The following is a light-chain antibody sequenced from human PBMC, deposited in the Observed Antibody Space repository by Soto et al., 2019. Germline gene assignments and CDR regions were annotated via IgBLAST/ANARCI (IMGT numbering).Light chain of an antibody. CDR1: QSVTRSY. J-gene: IGKJ1*01. CDR2: GAS. V-gene: IGKV3-20*01. CDR3: QQYGSSRT. Sequence: EIVLTQSPGTLSLSPGEGATLSCRASQSVTRSYLAWYQQKPGQAPRLLIYGASIRATGIPDRFSGSGSGTDFTLTISRLGPEDFAVYYCQQYGSSRTFGQGTKVEIK.